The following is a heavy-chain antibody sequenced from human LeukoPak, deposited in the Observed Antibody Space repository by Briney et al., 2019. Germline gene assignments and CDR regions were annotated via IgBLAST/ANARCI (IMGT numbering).Heavy chain of an antibody. D-gene: IGHD6-13*01. CDR3: ARDVGQQLVSDYFDY. CDR1: GYTFTSYY. CDR2: INPSGGST. V-gene: IGHV1-46*01. Sequence: ASVEVSCKASGYTFTSYYMHWVRQAPGQGLEWMGIINPSGGSTSYAQKFQGRVTMTRDTSTSTVYMELSSLRSEDTAVYYCARDVGQQLVSDYFDYWGQGTLVTVSS. J-gene: IGHJ4*02.